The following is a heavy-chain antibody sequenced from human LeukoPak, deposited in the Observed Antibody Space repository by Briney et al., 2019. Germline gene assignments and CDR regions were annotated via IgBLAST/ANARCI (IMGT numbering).Heavy chain of an antibody. V-gene: IGHV1-46*01. J-gene: IGHJ3*02. D-gene: IGHD4-17*01. CDR2: INPSGGT. CDR1: GYSFTSYY. Sequence: ASVTVSCKASGYSFTSYYMHWVRQVPGQGPEWMGLINPSGGTKYAQKFQDRVTMTRDTSTSTIYMELSSLRPEDRAVYYCAREGRSDYGASRSFDIWGQGTMVTVSS. CDR3: AREGRSDYGASRSFDI.